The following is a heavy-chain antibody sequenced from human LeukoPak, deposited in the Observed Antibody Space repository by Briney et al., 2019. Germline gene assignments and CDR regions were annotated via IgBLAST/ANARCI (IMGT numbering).Heavy chain of an antibody. CDR3: ASTIVTTVYPPGWYFDL. CDR1: GFTFSNYS. V-gene: IGHV3-21*06. D-gene: IGHD4-17*01. Sequence: PGGSLRLSCAGSGFTFSNYSINWVRQAPGKGLEWVSSISPSSHYIYYADSVKGRFTISRDNTKSSLFLQMDSLRAEDTAVYYCASTIVTTVYPPGWYFDLWGRGTQVTVSS. J-gene: IGHJ2*01. CDR2: ISPSSHYI.